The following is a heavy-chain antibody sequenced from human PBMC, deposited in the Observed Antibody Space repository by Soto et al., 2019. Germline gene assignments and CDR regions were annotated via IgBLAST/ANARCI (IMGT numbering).Heavy chain of an antibody. J-gene: IGHJ6*02. Sequence: GASVKVSCKASGYTFTSYDINWVRQATGQGLEWMGWMNPNSGNTGYAQKFQGRVTMTRNTSISTAYMELSSLRSEDTAVYYCAREYYDYVWGSYRPYYYYGMDVWGQGTKVTVYS. D-gene: IGHD3-16*02. CDR3: AREYYDYVWGSYRPYYYYGMDV. CDR1: GYTFTSYD. V-gene: IGHV1-8*01. CDR2: MNPNSGNT.